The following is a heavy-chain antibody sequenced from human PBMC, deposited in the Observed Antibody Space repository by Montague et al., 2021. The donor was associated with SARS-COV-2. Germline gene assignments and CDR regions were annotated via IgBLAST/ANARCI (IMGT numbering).Heavy chain of an antibody. CDR2: IYYAGNT. V-gene: IGHV4-4*02. D-gene: IGHD3-10*01. J-gene: IGHJ6*02. CDR1: DGSISSPNW. Sequence: SETLSLTCAVSDGSISSPNWWNWVRQPPGKGLEWIGEIYYAGNTNYNPSLKSRVTIFIDKSKNHFSLQLSSVTAADTAVYYCARDRPRSYYYDSGTYTWGGYGMDDWGQGTTVTVSS. CDR3: ARDRPRSYYYDSGTYTWGGYGMDD.